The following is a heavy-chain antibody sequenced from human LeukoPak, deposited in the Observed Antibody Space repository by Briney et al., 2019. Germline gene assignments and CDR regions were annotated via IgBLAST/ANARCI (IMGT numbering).Heavy chain of an antibody. D-gene: IGHD4-17*01. CDR3: SALTTVTSYYFDY. CDR2: VDPEDGET. J-gene: IGHJ4*02. V-gene: IGHV1-69-2*01. CDR1: GYTFTDYY. Sequence: ASVKVSCKVSGYTFTDYYMHWVQQAPGKGLEWMGLVDPEDGETIYAEKFQGRVTITADTSTDTAYMELSSLRSEDTAVYYCSALTTVTSYYFDYLGQGRIVTVSS.